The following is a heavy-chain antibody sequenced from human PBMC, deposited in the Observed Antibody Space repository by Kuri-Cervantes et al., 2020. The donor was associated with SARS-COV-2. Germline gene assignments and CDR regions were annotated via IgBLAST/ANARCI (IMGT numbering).Heavy chain of an antibody. Sequence: SVKVSCKASGGTFSSYAISWVRQAPGQGLEWMGGIIPIFGTTIYAQKFRGRVTITADKSTNTAYMELSSLRSEDTAVYYCARPYCSSTTCYDGTFDSWGQGTLVTVSS. CDR1: GGTFSSYA. J-gene: IGHJ4*02. CDR2: IIPIFGTT. V-gene: IGHV1-69*06. CDR3: ARPYCSSTTCYDGTFDS. D-gene: IGHD2-2*01.